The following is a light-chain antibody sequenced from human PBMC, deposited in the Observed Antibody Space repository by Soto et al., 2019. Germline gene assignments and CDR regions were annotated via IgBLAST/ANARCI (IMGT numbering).Light chain of an antibody. CDR1: SSDVGGYNY. CDR3: SSYTSSSTLV. J-gene: IGLJ1*01. Sequence: QLVLTQPASVSGSPGQSITISCTGTSSDVGGYNYVSWYQQHPGKAPKLMIYEVSNRPSGVSNRFSGSKSGNTASLTISGLQAEDEADYYCSSYTSSSTLVFGTGTKVTVL. V-gene: IGLV2-14*01. CDR2: EVS.